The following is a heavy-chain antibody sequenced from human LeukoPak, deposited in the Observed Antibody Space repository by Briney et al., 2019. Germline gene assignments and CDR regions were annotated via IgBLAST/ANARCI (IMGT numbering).Heavy chain of an antibody. CDR2: IYSGDGGT. Sequence: GGSLRLSCAASGFTVSSNYMSWVRQAPGKGLKCVSVIYSGDGGTYYADSVKGRFTISRDNSKNTLYLQMTSLRAEDTAVYYCARLWDSSSSLDYWGQGTLVTVSS. V-gene: IGHV3-53*01. CDR1: GFTVSSNY. CDR3: ARLWDSSSSLDY. J-gene: IGHJ4*02. D-gene: IGHD6-6*01.